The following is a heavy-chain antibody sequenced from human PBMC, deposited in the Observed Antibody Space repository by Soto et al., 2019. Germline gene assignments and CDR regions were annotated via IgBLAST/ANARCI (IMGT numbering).Heavy chain of an antibody. V-gene: IGHV3-23*01. Sequence: EVQLLESGGGLVQPGGSLRLSCAASGFTFSSQTMSWVRQAPGKGLEWVSVISSSGSTSYTDSVEGRFTISKDSSKNKLYLQLNSLRVEDTAVYYCAQGARDVDSWGQGTLVTVSS. D-gene: IGHD5-12*01. CDR2: ISSSGST. CDR3: AQGARDVDS. J-gene: IGHJ4*02. CDR1: GFTFSSQT.